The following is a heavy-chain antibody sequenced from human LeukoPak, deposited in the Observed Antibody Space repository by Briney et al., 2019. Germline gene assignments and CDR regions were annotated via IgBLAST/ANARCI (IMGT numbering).Heavy chain of an antibody. V-gene: IGHV3-23*01. CDR1: GFTFSSYA. D-gene: IGHD3-22*01. CDR2: ISGSGGHT. Sequence: GGSLRLSCASSGFTFSSYAMGWVRQAPGKGPEWVSSISGSGGHTYFADSVKGRFTISRDNSKNTLDLQMNSLKVEDTAVYYCAKFRYHSNDNNYLDFNYWGQGTLVTVSS. CDR3: AKFRYHSNDNNYLDFNY. J-gene: IGHJ4*02.